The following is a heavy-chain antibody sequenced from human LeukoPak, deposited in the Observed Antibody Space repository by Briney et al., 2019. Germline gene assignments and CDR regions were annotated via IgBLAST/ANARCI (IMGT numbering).Heavy chain of an antibody. Sequence: PSETLSLTCTVSGGSISSGGYYWSWIRQPPGKGLEWIGYIYHSGSTYYNPSLKSRVTISVDRSKNQFSLKLSSVTAADTALYFCTISVVAESDAFEIWGQGTMVTVSS. J-gene: IGHJ3*02. V-gene: IGHV4-30-2*01. CDR2: IYHSGST. D-gene: IGHD2-15*01. CDR1: GGSISSGGYY. CDR3: TISVVAESDAFEI.